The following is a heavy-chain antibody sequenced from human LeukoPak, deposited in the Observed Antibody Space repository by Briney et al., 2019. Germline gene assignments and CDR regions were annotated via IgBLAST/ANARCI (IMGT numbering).Heavy chain of an antibody. CDR1: GFTFSSYG. J-gene: IGHJ4*02. CDR3: ANVVRWLDPDFDY. CDR2: ISYDGSNK. V-gene: IGHV3-30*18. Sequence: GGSLRLSCAASGFTFSSYGMHWVRQAPGKGLEWVAVISYDGSNKYYADSVKGRFTISRDNSKNTLYLQINSLRPEDTAEYYCANVVRWLDPDFDYWGQGTLVTVSS. D-gene: IGHD6-19*01.